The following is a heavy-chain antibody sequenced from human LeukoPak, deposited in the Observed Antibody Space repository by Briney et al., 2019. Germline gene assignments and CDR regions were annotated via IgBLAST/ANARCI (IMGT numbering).Heavy chain of an antibody. CDR3: ASPGEQQLVLYD. D-gene: IGHD6-13*01. Sequence: SVKVSCKASGGTFSSYAISWVRQAPGQGLEWMGGIIPIFGTANYAQKFQGRVTITADKSTSTAYMELSSLRSEDTAVYYCASPGEQQLVLYDWGQGTLVTVSS. CDR2: IIPIFGTA. V-gene: IGHV1-69*06. J-gene: IGHJ4*02. CDR1: GGTFSSYA.